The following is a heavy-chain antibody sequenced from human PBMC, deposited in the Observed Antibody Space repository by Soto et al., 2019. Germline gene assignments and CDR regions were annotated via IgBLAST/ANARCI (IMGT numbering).Heavy chain of an antibody. J-gene: IGHJ4*02. CDR2: IKSKTDGGTI. V-gene: IGHV3-15*01. CDR1: GITFSTAW. CDR3: TSVSCTTLANY. D-gene: IGHD2-8*01. Sequence: PGGSLRLSCAASGITFSTAWMSWVRQAPGKGLEWVGLIKSKTDGGTIDYAAPVTGRFSISRDDSEDTLYLQMSSLRTEGTAVYYCTSVSCTTLANYWRKGRLVTVAS.